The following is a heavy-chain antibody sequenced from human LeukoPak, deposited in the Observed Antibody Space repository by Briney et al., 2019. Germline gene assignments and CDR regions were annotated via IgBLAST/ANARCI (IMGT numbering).Heavy chain of an antibody. D-gene: IGHD6-13*01. J-gene: IGHJ4*02. CDR1: GGSISSSSYY. V-gene: IGHV4-39*01. CDR2: IYYSGST. CDR3: ARDNVAAAAPRHFDY. Sequence: SETLSLTCTVSGGSISSSSYYWGWIRQPPGKGLEWIGSIYYSGSTYYNPSLKSRVTRSVDTSKNQFSLKLSSVTAADTAVYYCARDNVAAAAPRHFDYWGQGTLVTVSS.